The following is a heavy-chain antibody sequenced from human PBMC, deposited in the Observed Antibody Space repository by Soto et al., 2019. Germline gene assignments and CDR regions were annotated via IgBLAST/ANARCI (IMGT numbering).Heavy chain of an antibody. D-gene: IGHD1-20*01. Sequence: SETLSLTCAVYGGSFSGYYWSWIRQPPGKGLEWIGEINHSGSTNYNPSLKSRVTISVDTSKNQFSLKLSSVTAADTAVYYCARGQPTRLDSITYYFDYWGQGTLVTVSS. V-gene: IGHV4-34*01. CDR1: GGSFSGYY. CDR3: ARGQPTRLDSITYYFDY. J-gene: IGHJ4*02. CDR2: INHSGST.